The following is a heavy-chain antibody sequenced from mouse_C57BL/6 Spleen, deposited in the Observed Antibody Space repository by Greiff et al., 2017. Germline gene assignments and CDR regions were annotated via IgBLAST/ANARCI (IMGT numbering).Heavy chain of an antibody. CDR2: IYPGDGDT. CDR1: GYAFSSSW. CDR3: ARDSSGYPFAY. Sequence: QVQLQQSGPELVKPGASVKISCKASGYAFSSSWMNWVKQRPGKGLEWIGRIYPGDGDTNYNEKFKGKATLTADKSSSTAYMQLSSLTSEDSAVYFCARDSSGYPFAYWGQGTLVTVSA. D-gene: IGHD3-2*02. J-gene: IGHJ3*01. V-gene: IGHV1-82*01.